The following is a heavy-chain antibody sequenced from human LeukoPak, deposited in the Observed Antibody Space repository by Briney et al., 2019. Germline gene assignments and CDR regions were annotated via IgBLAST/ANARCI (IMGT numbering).Heavy chain of an antibody. Sequence: SQTLSLACAISGDSVSSNSAAWNWIRQSPSRGLEWLGRTYYRSKWYNDYAVSVKSRITINPDTSKNQFSLQLNSVTPEDTAVYYCARERLQGIAALGWFDPWGQGTLVTVSS. CDR1: GDSVSSNSAA. V-gene: IGHV6-1*01. D-gene: IGHD6-13*01. CDR2: TYYRSKWYN. CDR3: ARERLQGIAALGWFDP. J-gene: IGHJ5*02.